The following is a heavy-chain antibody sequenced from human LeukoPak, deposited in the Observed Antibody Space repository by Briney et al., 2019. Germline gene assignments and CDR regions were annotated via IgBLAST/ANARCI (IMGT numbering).Heavy chain of an antibody. CDR3: AKTHSSSWGIFDY. CDR1: GFTFSSYG. V-gene: IGHV3-30*02. J-gene: IGHJ4*02. D-gene: IGHD6-13*01. Sequence: GGSLRLSCATSGFTFSSYGMHWVGQAPGKGLECVAFIRNDGSTKYFADSVKGRFTISRDNSKNTLYLQMNSLRAEDTAVYYCAKTHSSSWGIFDYWGQGTLVTVSS. CDR2: IRNDGSTK.